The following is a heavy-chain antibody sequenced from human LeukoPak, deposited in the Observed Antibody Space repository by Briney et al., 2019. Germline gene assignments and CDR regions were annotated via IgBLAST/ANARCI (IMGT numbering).Heavy chain of an antibody. D-gene: IGHD3-22*01. CDR2: IRYDGSNK. CDR1: GFTFSSYG. CDR3: AKSWNYYDSSGDDALDI. J-gene: IGHJ3*02. V-gene: IGHV3-30*02. Sequence: GGSLRLSCAASGFTFSSYGMHWVRQAPGKGLEWAAFIRYDGSNKYYADSVKGRFTISRDNSKNTLYLQMNSLRVEDTAVYYCAKSWNYYDSSGDDALDIWGQGTMVTVSS.